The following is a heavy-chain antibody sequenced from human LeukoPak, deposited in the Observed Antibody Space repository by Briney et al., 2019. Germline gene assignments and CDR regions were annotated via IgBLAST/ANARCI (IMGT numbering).Heavy chain of an antibody. Sequence: PGGSLRLSCVVSGFTFSDYWVNWVRQAPGKGLEWVANIKRSGSEKYYLDSVKGRFTISRDNSWNTLYLQMNSLTVEDTAVYYCARGWGEKGRCRGGTCNNPEFDYWGQGALVIVSS. V-gene: IGHV3-7*01. D-gene: IGHD2-15*01. CDR3: ARGWGEKGRCRGGTCNNPEFDY. CDR2: IKRSGSEK. J-gene: IGHJ4*02. CDR1: GFTFSDYW.